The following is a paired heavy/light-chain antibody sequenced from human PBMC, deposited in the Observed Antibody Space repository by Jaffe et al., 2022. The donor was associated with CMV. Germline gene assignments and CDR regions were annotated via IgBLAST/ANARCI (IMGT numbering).Light chain of an antibody. CDR1: QSLVYKDGNTY. J-gene: IGKJ2*01. CDR2: KVF. CDR3: MQATDWPYT. Sequence: DVVMTQSPLSLPVTLGQPASISCRSSQSLVYKDGNTYLTWFHQRPGQSPRRLIYKVFNRDSGVPDRFSGSGSGTYFTLEISRVEAEDVGLYFCMQATDWPYTFGQGTKLEIK. V-gene: IGKV2-30*01.
Heavy chain of an antibody. V-gene: IGHV3-7*03. J-gene: IGHJ3*01. CDR1: RFTFSNYW. CDR2: IKYDGRQK. D-gene: IGHD3-10*01. CDR3: ARDPGEGEAQWGAFNL. Sequence: EVQLEESGGGLVQPGGSLRLSCVGSRFTFSNYWMTWVRQAPGKGLEWVANIKYDGRQKEYVPSVKGRFTVFRDNAHSSLYLQMDNLRVEDTAVYYCARDPGEGEAQWGAFNLWGQGTMVSVSS.